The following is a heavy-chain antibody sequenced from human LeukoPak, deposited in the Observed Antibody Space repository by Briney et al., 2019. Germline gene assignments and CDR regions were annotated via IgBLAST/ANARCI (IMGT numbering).Heavy chain of an antibody. V-gene: IGHV3-33*06. Sequence: GGSLRLSCAASGFTYSSYGMHWVRQAPGKGLEWVAVIWYDGSNKYYADSVEGRFTISRDNSKNTLYLQMNSLRAEDTAVYYCAKDRGYSSGWFDYWGQGTLVTVSS. CDR1: GFTYSSYG. D-gene: IGHD6-19*01. J-gene: IGHJ4*02. CDR2: IWYDGSNK. CDR3: AKDRGYSSGWFDY.